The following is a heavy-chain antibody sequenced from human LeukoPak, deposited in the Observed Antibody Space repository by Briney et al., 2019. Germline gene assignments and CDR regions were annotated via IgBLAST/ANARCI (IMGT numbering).Heavy chain of an antibody. Sequence: GGSLRLSCAASGFTFSNYWMIWVRQAPGKGLEWVGNIKQDGSEKRYADSVRGRFTISRDNAQTSLYLQMNSLRAEDTAVYYCAKDQGTYCSTTSCYAPDAFDIWGQGTMVTVSS. V-gene: IGHV3-7*05. D-gene: IGHD2-2*01. CDR1: GFTFSNYW. J-gene: IGHJ3*02. CDR3: AKDQGTYCSTTSCYAPDAFDI. CDR2: IKQDGSEK.